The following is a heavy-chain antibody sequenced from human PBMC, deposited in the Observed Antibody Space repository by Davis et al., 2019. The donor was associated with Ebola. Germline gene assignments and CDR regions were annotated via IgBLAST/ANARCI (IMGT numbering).Heavy chain of an antibody. CDR1: GYTFTSYA. J-gene: IGHJ6*02. V-gene: IGHV1-3*01. CDR3: ARDLEYSSSFIHYYYGMDV. Sequence: AASVKVSCKASGYTFTSYAMHWVRQAPGQRLEWMGWINAGNGNTKYSQKFQGRVTITRDTSTSTAYMELSSLRSEDTAVYYCARDLEYSSSFIHYYYGMDVWGQGTTVTVSS. CDR2: INAGNGNT. D-gene: IGHD6-6*01.